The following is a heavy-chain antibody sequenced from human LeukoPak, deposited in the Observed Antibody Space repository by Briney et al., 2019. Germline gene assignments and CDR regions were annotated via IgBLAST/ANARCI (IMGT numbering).Heavy chain of an antibody. CDR1: GFTFDDYA. CDR2: ISGDGGST. Sequence: GGSLILSCAASGFTFDDYAMHWVRQAPGKGLEWVSLISGDGGSTSYADSVKGRFTISRDNSKNSLYLQMNSLRTEDTAFYYCARVLMTTVTISTFDIWGQGTMVTVSS. D-gene: IGHD4-17*01. CDR3: ARVLMTTVTISTFDI. J-gene: IGHJ3*02. V-gene: IGHV3-43*02.